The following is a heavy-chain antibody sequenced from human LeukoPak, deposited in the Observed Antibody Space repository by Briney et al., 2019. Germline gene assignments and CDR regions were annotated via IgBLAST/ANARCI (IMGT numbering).Heavy chain of an antibody. J-gene: IGHJ2*01. D-gene: IGHD3-9*01. CDR3: AKFGWNILTPSGNWYFDL. CDR2: IYSGGST. V-gene: IGHV3-53*01. Sequence: GGSLRLSCAASGFTVSSNYMSWVRQAPGKGLEWVSVIYSGGSTYYADSVKGRFTISRDNSKNTLYLQMNSLRAEDTAVYYCAKFGWNILTPSGNWYFDLWGRGTLVTVSS. CDR1: GFTVSSNY.